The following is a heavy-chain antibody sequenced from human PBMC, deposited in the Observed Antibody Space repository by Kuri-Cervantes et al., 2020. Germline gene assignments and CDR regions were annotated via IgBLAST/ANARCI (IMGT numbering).Heavy chain of an antibody. Sequence: LSLTCAASGFTFSDYYMSWIRQAPGKGLEWVSYISSSGSTIYYADSVKGRFTISRDNAKNSLYLEMNSLRAEDTAVYYCARERTDYGGTKRRVVFDYWGQGTLVTVSS. CDR2: ISSSGSTI. J-gene: IGHJ4*02. V-gene: IGHV3-11*04. CDR1: GFTFSDYY. CDR3: ARERTDYGGTKRRVVFDY. D-gene: IGHD4-23*01.